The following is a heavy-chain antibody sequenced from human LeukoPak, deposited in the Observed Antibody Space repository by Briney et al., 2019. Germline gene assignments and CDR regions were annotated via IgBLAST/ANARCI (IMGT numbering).Heavy chain of an antibody. J-gene: IGHJ3*02. D-gene: IGHD4-23*01. CDR2: VNPNDGST. CDR1: GYTFTNYC. CDR3: AIVSPMTTVARGQGAFDI. V-gene: IGHV1-46*01. Sequence: PLASVKVSCKGFGYTFTNYCMHWVRQAPGQGPEWMGIVNPNDGSTTYAQKFQGRVTMTRDMSTNTVYMELSSLRSDDTAEYFCAIVSPMTTVARGQGAFDIWGQGTMVIVSA.